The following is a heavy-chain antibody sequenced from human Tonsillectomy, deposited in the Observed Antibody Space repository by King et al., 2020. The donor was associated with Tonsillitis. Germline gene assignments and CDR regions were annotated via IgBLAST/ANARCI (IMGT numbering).Heavy chain of an antibody. J-gene: IGHJ3*02. CDR1: GFTFSSYE. CDR2: ISSSGSSI. CDR3: ARGFGGIAATEKDAFDI. Sequence: VQLVESGGGLVQPGGSLRLSCAASGFTFSSYEMNWVRQAPGKGLEWVSYISSSGSSIYYADSLKGRFTISRDNAKNSLYVQMNSLRVEDTAVYYCARGFGGIAATEKDAFDIWGQGTMVTVSS. D-gene: IGHD6-13*01. V-gene: IGHV3-48*03.